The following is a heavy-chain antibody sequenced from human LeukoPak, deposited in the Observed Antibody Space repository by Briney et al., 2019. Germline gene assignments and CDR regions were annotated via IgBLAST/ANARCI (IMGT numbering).Heavy chain of an antibody. D-gene: IGHD2-21*01. J-gene: IGHJ4*02. V-gene: IGHV1-2*02. CDR3: ARAHFGGYYYFDY. CDR2: INPNSGGT. Sequence: ASVKVSRKASGYTFTGYYMHWVRQAPGQGLEWMGWINPNSGGTNYAQKFQGRVTMTRDTSISTAYMELSRLRSDDTAVYYCARAHFGGYYYFDYWGQGTLVTVSS. CDR1: GYTFTGYY.